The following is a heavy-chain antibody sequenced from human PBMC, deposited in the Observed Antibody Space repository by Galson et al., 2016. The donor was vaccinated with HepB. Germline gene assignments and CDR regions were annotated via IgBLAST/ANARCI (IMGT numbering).Heavy chain of an antibody. D-gene: IGHD6-19*01. CDR2: IYHSGST. Sequence: ETLSLTCTVSGGSISGYYWNWIRQPPGKGLEWIGYIYHSGSTSYNPSLKSRVTISLDTSKNQFSLKLSSVTAADTAVYYCARDRAGAGTDHFDHWGQGTLGTVSS. J-gene: IGHJ4*02. V-gene: IGHV4-59*01. CDR3: ARDRAGAGTDHFDH. CDR1: GGSISGYY.